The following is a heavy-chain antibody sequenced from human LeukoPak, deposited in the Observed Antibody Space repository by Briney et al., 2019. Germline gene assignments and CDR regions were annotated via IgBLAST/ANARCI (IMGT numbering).Heavy chain of an antibody. CDR3: ARVTYDFWSGYYLLDYYYMDV. CDR1: GFTFSSYA. CDR2: ISGSGGST. J-gene: IGHJ6*03. V-gene: IGHV3-23*01. Sequence: PGGSLRLSCAASGFTFSSYAMSWVRQAPGKGLEWVSAISGSGGSTYYADSVKGRFTISRDNAKNSLYLQMNSLRAEDTALYYCARVTYDFWSGYYLLDYYYMDVWGKGTTVTVSS. D-gene: IGHD3-3*01.